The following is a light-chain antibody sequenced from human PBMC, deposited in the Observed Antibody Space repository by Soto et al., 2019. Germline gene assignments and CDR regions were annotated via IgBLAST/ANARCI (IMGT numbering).Light chain of an antibody. V-gene: IGKV3-20*01. J-gene: IGKJ1*01. CDR1: QSVRSSY. CDR3: QQYGSSQT. Sequence: EIVLTQSPGTLSLSPGERATLSCRASQSVRSSYFAWYQQKPGQAPRLLIYGSSSRATGIPDRFSGSGSGTDFTLTISRLEPEDSAVYYCQQYGSSQTFGQGTKVDI. CDR2: GSS.